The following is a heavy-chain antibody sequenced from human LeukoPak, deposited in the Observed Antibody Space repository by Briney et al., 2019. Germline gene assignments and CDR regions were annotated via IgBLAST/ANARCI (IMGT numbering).Heavy chain of an antibody. CDR1: GFTFSRNG. D-gene: IGHD4/OR15-4a*01. J-gene: IGHJ4*02. Sequence: GGSLRLSCAASGFTFSRNGMHWVRQAPGKGLEWMAFIRYDGSKKFYGDSVRGRFTISRDNSKNTLYLQMNSLRDEDTAVYCCARDFYDANGDYYYIPDYWGQGMLVTVSS. CDR3: ARDFYDANGDYYYIPDY. CDR2: IRYDGSKK. V-gene: IGHV3-30*02.